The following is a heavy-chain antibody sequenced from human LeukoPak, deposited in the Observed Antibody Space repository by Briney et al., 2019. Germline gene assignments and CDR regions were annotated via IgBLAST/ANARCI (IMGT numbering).Heavy chain of an antibody. J-gene: IGHJ3*02. D-gene: IGHD2-2*01. V-gene: IGHV4-4*09. Sequence: PSETLSLTCTVSGSISGYYWSWIRQPPGKGLEWIGYIYTSGSTNYNPSLESRVTISVHTSKNQFSLDLSSVTAADTAVYYCARQKCTSTSCLTKNAFDIWGQGTMVTVSS. CDR1: GSISGYY. CDR3: ARQKCTSTSCLTKNAFDI. CDR2: IYTSGST.